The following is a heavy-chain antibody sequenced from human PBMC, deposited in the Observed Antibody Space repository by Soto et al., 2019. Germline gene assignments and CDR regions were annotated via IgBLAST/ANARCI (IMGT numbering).Heavy chain of an antibody. V-gene: IGHV3-15*01. CDR3: TTEEFSAGFDDY. CDR1: GFTFSNAW. CDR2: IKSKTDGGTT. J-gene: IGHJ4*02. Sequence: GGSLRLSCAASGFTFSNAWMSWVRQAPGKGLEWVGRIKSKTDGGTTDYAAPVKGRFTISRDDSKNTLYLQMNSLKTEDTAVYYCTTEEFSAGFDDYWGQGTLVTVSS. D-gene: IGHD3-9*01.